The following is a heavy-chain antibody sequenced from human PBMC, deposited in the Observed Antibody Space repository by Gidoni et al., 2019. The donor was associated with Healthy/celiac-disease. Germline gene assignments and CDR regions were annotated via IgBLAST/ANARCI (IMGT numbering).Heavy chain of an antibody. CDR1: GFPFSSYW. CDR3: ARVGARGSGASFDI. D-gene: IGHD3-10*01. V-gene: IGHV3-74*01. J-gene: IGHJ3*02. Sequence: EVQLVDSGGGLVQPGGSLRLSCAASGFPFSSYWMHWVRQAPGKGLVWVSRINSDGSSTSYADSVKGRFTISRDNAKNTLYLQMNSLRAEDTAVYYCARVGARGSGASFDIWGQGTMVTVSS. CDR2: INSDGSST.